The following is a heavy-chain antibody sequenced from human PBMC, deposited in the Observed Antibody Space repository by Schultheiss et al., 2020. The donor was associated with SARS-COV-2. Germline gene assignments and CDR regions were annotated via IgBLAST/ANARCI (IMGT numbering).Heavy chain of an antibody. CDR2: IIVGGIIPIFGTT. CDR1: GYTFTSYY. CDR3: ARDRAVVWFDP. J-gene: IGHJ5*02. D-gene: IGHD6-19*01. Sequence: ASVKVSCKASGYTFTSYYMHWVRQAPGQGLEWVGGIIVGGIIPIFGTTKYAQTFQGRVTMTTDTSTSTAYMELRSLRSDDTAVYYCARDRAVVWFDPWGQGTQVTVSS. V-gene: IGHV1-18*04.